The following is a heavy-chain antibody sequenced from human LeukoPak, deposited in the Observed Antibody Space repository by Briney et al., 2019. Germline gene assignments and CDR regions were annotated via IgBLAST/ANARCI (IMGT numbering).Heavy chain of an antibody. Sequence: PSETLSLTCTVSGGSISSSSYYWGWKRQPPGKGLEWIGSIYYSGSTYYNPSLKSRVTISVDTSKNQFSLKLTSVTAADTAVYYCARPTSGSSFSNYDYWGQGTLVTVSS. CDR2: IYYSGST. D-gene: IGHD6-6*01. J-gene: IGHJ4*02. CDR1: GGSISSSSYY. CDR3: ARPTSGSSFSNYDY. V-gene: IGHV4-39*01.